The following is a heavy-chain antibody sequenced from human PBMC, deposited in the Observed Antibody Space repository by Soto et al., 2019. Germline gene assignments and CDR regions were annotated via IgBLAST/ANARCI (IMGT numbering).Heavy chain of an antibody. CDR1: GVSIGSHDW. D-gene: IGHD5-18*01. CDR2: SHQSGNT. CDR3: ATRDTGRVY. V-gene: IGHV4-4*02. J-gene: IGHJ4*02. Sequence: QVQLQESGPGLVKPSGTLSLTCAVSGVSIGSHDWWTWVRQPPGKGLEWIGESHQSGNTNYNSSLESRVTLSLDKSKNHFSLQLSSVTVADTAVYYCATRDTGRVYWGQGPLVTVSS.